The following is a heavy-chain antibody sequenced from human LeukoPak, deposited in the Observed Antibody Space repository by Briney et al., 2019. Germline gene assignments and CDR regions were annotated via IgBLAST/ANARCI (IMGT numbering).Heavy chain of an antibody. CDR1: GFTFSGST. D-gene: IGHD1-26*01. CDR3: IRGAASGSYYGFDV. V-gene: IGHV3-73*01. J-gene: IGHJ6*02. Sequence: GGSLRLSCAASGFTFSGSTMHWVRQASGKGLEWVGRIRSKANNYATAYATSVKGRFTLSRDDSKNTAYLQMNSLKTEDTTVYYCIRGAASGSYYGFDVWGQGATVTVSS. CDR2: IRSKANNYAT.